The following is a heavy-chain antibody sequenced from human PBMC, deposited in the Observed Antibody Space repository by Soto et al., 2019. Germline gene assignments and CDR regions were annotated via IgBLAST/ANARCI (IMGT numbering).Heavy chain of an antibody. CDR1: GFSFRTHG. V-gene: IGHV3-23*01. D-gene: IGHD3-10*01. CDR2: ISDSGSGT. Sequence: EAQLLESGGGLVQPGGSLSLSCVASGFSFRTHGMAWVRQAPGKGPEWLAIISDSGSGTYYADSVKGRLTISRDNSKSTLFLHMTSLRAEDTALYYCARAGERYYFDFWGQGTLVTVS. J-gene: IGHJ4*02. CDR3: ARAGERYYFDF.